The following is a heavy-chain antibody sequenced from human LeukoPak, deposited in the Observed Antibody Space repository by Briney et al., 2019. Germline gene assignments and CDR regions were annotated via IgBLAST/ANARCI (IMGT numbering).Heavy chain of an antibody. Sequence: PGGSLRLSCAASGFTFSSYWMHWVRQAPGKGLVWVSRIISDGSSTSYADSVKGRFTISRDNAKNTLYLQMNSLTAEDTAVYYCARAAVSGSYRNFDYWGQGTLVTVSS. D-gene: IGHD1-26*01. CDR1: GFTFSSYW. CDR2: IISDGSST. CDR3: ARAAVSGSYRNFDY. J-gene: IGHJ4*02. V-gene: IGHV3-74*01.